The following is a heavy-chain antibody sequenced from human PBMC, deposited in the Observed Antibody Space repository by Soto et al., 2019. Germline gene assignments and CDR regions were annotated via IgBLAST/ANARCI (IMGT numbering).Heavy chain of an antibody. CDR1: GGSISSGGYY. Sequence: SETLSLTCTVSGGSISSGGYYWSWIRQHPGKGLEWIGYIYYSGSTYYNPSLKSRVTISVDTSKNQFSLKLSSVTAADTAVYYCARFSGGEGRNWFDPWGQGTLVTGS. CDR2: IYYSGST. D-gene: IGHD6-25*01. J-gene: IGHJ5*02. CDR3: ARFSGGEGRNWFDP. V-gene: IGHV4-31*03.